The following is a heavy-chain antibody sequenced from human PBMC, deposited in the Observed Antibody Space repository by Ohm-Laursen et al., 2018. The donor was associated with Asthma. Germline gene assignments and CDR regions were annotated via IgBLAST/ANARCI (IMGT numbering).Heavy chain of an antibody. V-gene: IGHV4-61*08. Sequence: SDTLSLTCTVSGGSISSGGYYWSWIRQPPGKGLEWIGYIYYSGSTNYNPSLKSRVTISVDTSKNQFSLKLSSVTAADTAVYYCAREVGDMVDDYGDYRFDYWGQGTLVTVSS. D-gene: IGHD4-17*01. CDR3: AREVGDMVDDYGDYRFDY. CDR2: IYYSGST. J-gene: IGHJ4*02. CDR1: GGSISSGGYY.